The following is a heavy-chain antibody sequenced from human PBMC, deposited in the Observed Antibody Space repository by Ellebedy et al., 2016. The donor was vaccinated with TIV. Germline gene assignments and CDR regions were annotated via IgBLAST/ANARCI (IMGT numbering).Heavy chain of an antibody. J-gene: IGHJ4*02. CDR3: AKSSSGSYRGRFDY. CDR2: ISSSSSTI. Sequence: GGSLRLSXAASGFTFSSYSMNWVRQAPGKGLEWVSYISSSSSTIYYADSVKGRFTISRDNAKNSLYLQMNSLRDEDTAVYYCAKSSSGSYRGRFDYWGQGTLVTVSS. D-gene: IGHD1-26*01. CDR1: GFTFSSYS. V-gene: IGHV3-48*02.